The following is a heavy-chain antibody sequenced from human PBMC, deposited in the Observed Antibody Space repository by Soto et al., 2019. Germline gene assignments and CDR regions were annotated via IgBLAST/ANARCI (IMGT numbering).Heavy chain of an antibody. CDR3: ARGKSRDAYNPLGY. J-gene: IGHJ4*02. V-gene: IGHV3-53*01. D-gene: IGHD1-1*01. CDR2: IYTAGPT. CDR1: GFAVINYY. Sequence: WGSLRLSCAASGFAVINYYMILVRQSPGRGLQWVSVIYTAGPTYYADSVKGRFTISRDESKNTLYFQMDNLRAEDTATYYCARGKSRDAYNPLGYWGPGTLVTVSS.